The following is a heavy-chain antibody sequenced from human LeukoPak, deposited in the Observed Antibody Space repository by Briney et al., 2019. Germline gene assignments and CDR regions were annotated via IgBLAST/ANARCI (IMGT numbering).Heavy chain of an antibody. Sequence: ASVKVSCKASGYTFTSYDINWVRQATGQGLEWMGWMNPNSGNTGYAQKFQGRVTMTRNTSISTAFMELSSLRSEDTAVYYCASGAFQWELLTGYYYYGMDVWGQGTTVTVSS. CDR2: MNPNSGNT. CDR1: GYTFTSYD. D-gene: IGHD1-26*01. V-gene: IGHV1-8*01. CDR3: ASGAFQWELLTGYYYYGMDV. J-gene: IGHJ6*02.